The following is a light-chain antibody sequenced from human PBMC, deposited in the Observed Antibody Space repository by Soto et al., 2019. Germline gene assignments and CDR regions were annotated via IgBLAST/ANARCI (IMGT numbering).Light chain of an antibody. J-gene: IGLJ1*01. V-gene: IGLV2-14*01. CDR2: EVN. CDR1: SSDVGYYNY. Sequence: QSVLTQPASVSGYPGQSITISCTGTSSDVGYYNYVSWYRQHPGKAPRLMIYEVNNRPSGVSSRFSGSKSGNTASLTISGLQAEDEADYYCSSCTSSSSLLYVFGTGTKVTVL. CDR3: SSCTSSSSLLYV.